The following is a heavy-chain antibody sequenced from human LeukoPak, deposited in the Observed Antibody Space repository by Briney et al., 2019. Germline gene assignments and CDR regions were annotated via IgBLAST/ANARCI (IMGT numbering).Heavy chain of an antibody. J-gene: IGHJ4*02. D-gene: IGHD3-10*01. CDR3: TREYYYGSGSYDY. Sequence: GSLRLSCIASGFTFGHYAMSWVRQAPGRGLEWVGFIRNKAFGGTTEYAASVKDRFTISRDDSKSIAYLQMNSLKTEDTAVYYCTREYYYGSGSYDYWGQGTLVTVSS. CDR2: IRNKAFGGTT. V-gene: IGHV3-49*04. CDR1: GFTFGHYA.